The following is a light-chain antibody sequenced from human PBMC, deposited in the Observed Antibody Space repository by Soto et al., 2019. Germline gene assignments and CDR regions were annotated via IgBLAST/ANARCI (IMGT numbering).Light chain of an antibody. CDR2: AAS. Sequence: DIQMTQSPSSLSASVGNRVTITCRASQSISTYLNWYLQKPGKAPKLLIYAASNLQSGVPSRFSGSGSGTDFTLTISSLQPEDFATYFCQQSYSTPPWTFGQGTKVEIK. V-gene: IGKV1-39*01. CDR1: QSISTY. J-gene: IGKJ1*01. CDR3: QQSYSTPPWT.